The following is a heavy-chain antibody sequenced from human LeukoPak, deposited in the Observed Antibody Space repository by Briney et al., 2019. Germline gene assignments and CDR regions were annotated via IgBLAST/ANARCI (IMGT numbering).Heavy chain of an antibody. V-gene: IGHV3-53*01. CDR1: GFTLRSEW. Sequence: GGSLRLSCAASGFTLRSEWMSWLRQTPGKGLEWVSVIYSGGSTYYADSVKGRFTISRDNSKNTLYLQMNSLRAEDTAVYYCARMGSGWYVEYFQHWGQGTLVTVSS. CDR2: IYSGGST. CDR3: ARMGSGWYVEYFQH. J-gene: IGHJ1*01. D-gene: IGHD6-19*01.